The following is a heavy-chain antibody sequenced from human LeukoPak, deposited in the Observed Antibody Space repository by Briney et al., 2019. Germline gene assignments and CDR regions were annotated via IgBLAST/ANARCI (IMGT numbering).Heavy chain of an antibody. CDR1: GFSFGDSF. Sequence: GGSLRLSCTTSGFSFGDSFIIWFRQAPGKGLEWVSAISGSGGSTYYADSVKGRFTISRDNSKNTLYLQMNSLRAEDTAVYYCATGGILTEQDYWGQGTLVTVSS. CDR2: ISGSGGST. D-gene: IGHD3-9*01. CDR3: ATGGILTEQDY. J-gene: IGHJ4*02. V-gene: IGHV3-23*01.